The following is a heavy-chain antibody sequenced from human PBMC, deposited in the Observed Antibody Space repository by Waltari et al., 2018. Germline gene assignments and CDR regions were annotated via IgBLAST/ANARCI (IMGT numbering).Heavy chain of an antibody. CDR3: ARSASSSSAKIDY. V-gene: IGHV4-31*03. CDR1: GGSISSGGYF. CDR2: IYYSGST. J-gene: IGHJ4*02. Sequence: QVQLQESGPGLVKPSQTLSLTCTVSGGSISSGGYFLTWNCQHPGKGLEWIGYIYYSGSTYYNPSLKSRVTISVDTSKNQFSLKLSSVTAADTAVYYCARSASSSSAKIDYWGQGTLVTVSS. D-gene: IGHD6-6*01.